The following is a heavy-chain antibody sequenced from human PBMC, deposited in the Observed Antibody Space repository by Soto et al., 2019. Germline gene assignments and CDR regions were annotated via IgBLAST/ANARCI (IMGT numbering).Heavy chain of an antibody. CDR2: ISTSRRTI. V-gene: IGHV3-48*01. CDR1: GLLFSGYG. Sequence: GGSLRLSCAVPGLLFSGYGMHWVRQAPGKGLECVAYISTSRRTIYYADSVKGRFTISRDNAKNSLYLQMNGLRAEDTAVYYCARVLGTVTNYYYMDVWGKGDTVTVSS. J-gene: IGHJ6*03. D-gene: IGHD4-17*01. CDR3: ARVLGTVTNYYYMDV.